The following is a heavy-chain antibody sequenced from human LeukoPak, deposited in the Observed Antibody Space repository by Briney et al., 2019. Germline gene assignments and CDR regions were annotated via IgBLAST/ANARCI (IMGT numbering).Heavy chain of an antibody. CDR2: ISSSNVYI. J-gene: IGHJ3*02. D-gene: IGHD3-22*01. CDR3: ARAASSGYYGGAFDI. V-gene: IGHV3-21*01. CDR1: GFTFSIYS. Sequence: GGSLRLSCAASGFTFSIYSMHWVRQAPGKGLEWVSSISSSNVYIYHADSLQGRFTVSRDNAESSLYLQMNSLRADDTAVYYCARAASSGYYGGAFDIWGQGTMITVSS.